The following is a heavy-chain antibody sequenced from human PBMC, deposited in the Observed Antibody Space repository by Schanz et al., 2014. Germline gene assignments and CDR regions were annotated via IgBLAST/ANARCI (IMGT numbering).Heavy chain of an antibody. D-gene: IGHD3-9*01. CDR1: GFTFSTHA. CDR2: ISGDHRNT. V-gene: IGHV3-23*01. CDR3: AKAADWPVTRFDP. Sequence: EMQLLESGGGLIQPGGSLRLSCAASGFTFSTHAMSWVRQAPGKGLEWVSSISGDHRNTFYADSVKGRFTISSDSSKNTLYLQMSSLRADDTAVYYCAKAADWPVTRFDPWGQGTLVTVSS. J-gene: IGHJ5*02.